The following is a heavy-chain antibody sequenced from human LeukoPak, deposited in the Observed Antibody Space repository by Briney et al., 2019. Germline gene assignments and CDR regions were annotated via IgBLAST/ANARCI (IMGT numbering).Heavy chain of an antibody. V-gene: IGHV3-64D*06. CDR1: GFTFSSYA. CDR2: IGSKGGST. CDR3: AKISASGYSYDT. J-gene: IGHJ5*02. D-gene: IGHD5-18*01. Sequence: GGSLRLSCSASGFTFSSYAMHWVRQAPGKGLEYVSAIGSKGGSTYYAGSVKGRFTISRDNSKNTLYLQMSSLRAEDTAVYYCAKISASGYSYDTWGQGTLVTVSS.